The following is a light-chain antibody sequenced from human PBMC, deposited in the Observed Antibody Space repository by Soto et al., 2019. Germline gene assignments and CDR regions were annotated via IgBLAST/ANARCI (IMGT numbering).Light chain of an antibody. V-gene: IGLV1-40*01. CDR2: GNN. Sequence: QSALTQPPSVSGAPGQRATFSCTGSNSNIGAGSDVHWYQHLPGRAPKLLISGNNNRPSGISDRFSAFKSGTSASLAITGLQAEDEADYYCLSYASSLSGWVFGGGTQLTVL. CDR3: LSYASSLSGWV. CDR1: NSNIGAGSD. J-gene: IGLJ7*01.